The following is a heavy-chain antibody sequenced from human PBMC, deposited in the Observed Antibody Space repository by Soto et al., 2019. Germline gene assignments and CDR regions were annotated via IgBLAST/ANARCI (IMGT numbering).Heavy chain of an antibody. CDR1: GFNLSRSS. Sequence: PXGSLRLSFAASGFNLSRSSMNWVRQAPGKGLEWVASISTSSNLIYYEDSVKGRFTVSRDNTKNSMYLQMISLRAEDTAIYYCATGMKTAVFYGMDVWGQGTTVTVSS. J-gene: IGHJ6*02. CDR2: ISTSSNLI. CDR3: ATGMKTAVFYGMDV. V-gene: IGHV3-21*01. D-gene: IGHD2-2*01.